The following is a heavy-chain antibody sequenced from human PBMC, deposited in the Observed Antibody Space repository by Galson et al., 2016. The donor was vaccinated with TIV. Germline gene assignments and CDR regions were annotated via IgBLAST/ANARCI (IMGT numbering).Heavy chain of an antibody. V-gene: IGHV4-34*01. J-gene: IGHJ4*02. D-gene: IGHD6-25*01. Sequence: ETLSLTCGVSGGFFSDYYWSWIRQSPGKELEWIGEITHSGSTHCNPSLKTRLTISVDVAKSQFFLELRSVTAADTAIYYCVRGGPFSGYAEIRWFTDHFDYWSQGGLVTVSS. CDR2: ITHSGST. CDR1: GGFFSDYY. CDR3: VRGGPFSGYAEIRWFTDHFDY.